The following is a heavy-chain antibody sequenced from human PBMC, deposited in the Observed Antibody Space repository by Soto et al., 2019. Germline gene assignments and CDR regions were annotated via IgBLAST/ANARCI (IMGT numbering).Heavy chain of an antibody. CDR1: GGTFSSYA. CDR2: IIPIFGTA. J-gene: IGHJ6*02. V-gene: IGHV1-69*06. Sequence: QVQRVQSGAEVKKPGSSVKVSCKASGGTFSSYAISWVRQAPGQGLEWMGGIIPIFGTANYAQKFQGRVTITADKSTSTAYMEQSSLRSEDTAVYYCARVDYGDYADYYYYGMDVWGQGTTVTVSS. CDR3: ARVDYGDYADYYYYGMDV. D-gene: IGHD4-17*01.